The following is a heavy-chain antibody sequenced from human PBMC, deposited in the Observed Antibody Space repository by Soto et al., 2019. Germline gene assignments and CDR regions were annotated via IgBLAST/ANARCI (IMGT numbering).Heavy chain of an antibody. CDR3: ARDHRYNWNDEGWFDP. Sequence: QVQLVQSGAEVKKPGASVKVSCKASGYMFSTYDINWVRQAPGQGLEWMGWLNPNSGNTGYAQKFQGRVTMTRNTSIYTAYMELISLGSDDTAVYYCARDHRYNWNDEGWFDPWGQGTLVTVSS. CDR2: LNPNSGNT. D-gene: IGHD1-20*01. J-gene: IGHJ5*02. V-gene: IGHV1-8*01. CDR1: GYMFSTYD.